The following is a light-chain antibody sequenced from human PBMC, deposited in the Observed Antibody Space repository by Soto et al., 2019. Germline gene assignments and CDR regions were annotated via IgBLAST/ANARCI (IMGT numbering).Light chain of an antibody. V-gene: IGLV3-21*02. CDR1: NIGDTS. Sequence: SYELTQPPSVSVAPGQTATITCAGTNIGDTSVHWYQQRPGQAPVLVVYDDSDRPSGIPERYSGSNSGNTATLTISRVEDGDEADYFCQVWAGSSDHVVFGGGTKLTVL. CDR3: QVWAGSSDHVV. J-gene: IGLJ2*01. CDR2: DDS.